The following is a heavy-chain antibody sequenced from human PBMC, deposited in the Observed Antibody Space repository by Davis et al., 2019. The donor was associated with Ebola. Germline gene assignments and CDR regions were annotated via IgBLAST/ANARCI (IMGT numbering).Heavy chain of an antibody. V-gene: IGHV1-69*04. D-gene: IGHD3-10*01. J-gene: IGHJ5*02. CDR3: AGVGSWVGGGDSSVP. Sequence: SVKVSCKASGGTFGSYSISWVRQAPGQGLEWMGRILPITGVGDYAQKFQVRVTITADTSTSTGYMELTSLRSEDTAVYYCAGVGSWVGGGDSSVPWGQGTLVTVSS. CDR2: ILPITGVG. CDR1: GGTFGSYS.